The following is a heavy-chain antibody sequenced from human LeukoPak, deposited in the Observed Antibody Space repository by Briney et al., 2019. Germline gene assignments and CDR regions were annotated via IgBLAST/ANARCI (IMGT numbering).Heavy chain of an antibody. V-gene: IGHV1-8*01. D-gene: IGHD3-3*01. Sequence: ASVKVSCKASGYIFTSYDINWVRQATGQGLEWMGWMNPNSGNTGYAQKFQGRVTMTRNTSISTAYMELSSLRSEDTAVYYCARGIRSLVYPYYYYGMDVWGQGTTVTVSS. J-gene: IGHJ6*02. CDR3: ARGIRSLVYPYYYYGMDV. CDR2: MNPNSGNT. CDR1: GYIFTSYD.